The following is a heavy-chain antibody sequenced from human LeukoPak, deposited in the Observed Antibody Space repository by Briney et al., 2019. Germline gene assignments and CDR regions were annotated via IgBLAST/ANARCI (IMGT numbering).Heavy chain of an antibody. Sequence: PGGSLRLSCAASGFTFSSYGMHWVRQAPGKGLEWVAVIWNEGSNKYYADSVKGRFTISRDNSKNTLYLQMNSLRAEDTAVHYCARSRGYYYDSSGYSEGGYFDYWGQGTLVTVSS. CDR2: IWNEGSNK. CDR1: GFTFSSYG. J-gene: IGHJ4*02. CDR3: ARSRGYYYDSSGYSEGGYFDY. D-gene: IGHD3-22*01. V-gene: IGHV3-33*01.